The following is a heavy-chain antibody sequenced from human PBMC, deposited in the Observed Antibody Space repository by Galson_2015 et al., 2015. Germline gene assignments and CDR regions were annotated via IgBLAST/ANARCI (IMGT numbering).Heavy chain of an antibody. CDR3: AKGVAGTKVYYYGMDV. J-gene: IGHJ6*02. D-gene: IGHD1-7*01. CDR1: GFTFSSYS. Sequence: SLRLSCAASGFTFSSYSMNWVRQAPGKGLEWVAVISYDGSNKYYADSVKGRFTISRDNSKNTLYLQMNSLRAEDTAVYYCAKGVAGTKVYYYGMDVWGQGTTVTVSS. CDR2: ISYDGSNK. V-gene: IGHV3-30*18.